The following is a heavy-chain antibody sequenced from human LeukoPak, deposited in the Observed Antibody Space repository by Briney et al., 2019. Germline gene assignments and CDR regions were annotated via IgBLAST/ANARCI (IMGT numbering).Heavy chain of an antibody. CDR2: IYYSGST. V-gene: IGHV4-59*02. J-gene: IGHJ4*02. Sequence: KPSETLSLTCSVSGGSVSSDSWSWIRQPPGKGLEWIGYIYYSGSTNYNPSLKSRVTMSVATSKNQFSLKLTSVTAADTAVYYCARGEWDLLFDYWGQGTLVTVSS. CDR3: ARGEWDLLFDY. CDR1: GGSVSSDS. D-gene: IGHD1-26*01.